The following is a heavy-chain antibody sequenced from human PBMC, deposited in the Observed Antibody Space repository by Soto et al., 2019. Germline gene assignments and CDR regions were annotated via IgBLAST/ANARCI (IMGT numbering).Heavy chain of an antibody. CDR1: GGSISSYY. J-gene: IGHJ6*02. V-gene: IGHV4-59*01. CDR3: ARRGYDFWSGYKYYYYYYGMDV. Sequence: QSQTLSLTCTVSGGSISSYYWSWIRQPPGKGLEWIGYIYYSGSTNYNPSLKSRVTISVDTSKNQFSLKLSSVTAADTAVYYCARRGYDFWSGYKYYYYYYGMDVWGQGTTVTVSS. CDR2: IYYSGST. D-gene: IGHD3-3*01.